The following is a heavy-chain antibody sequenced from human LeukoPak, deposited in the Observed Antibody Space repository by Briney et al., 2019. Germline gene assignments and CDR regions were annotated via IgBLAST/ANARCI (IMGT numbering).Heavy chain of an antibody. CDR2: IYDSGST. V-gene: IGHV4-39*07. CDR1: VASISGSGDY. Sequence: SETLSLTCTVSVASISGSGDYWGWVRQPRGEGLEWIGNIYDSGSTYYNASLQSRVTISIDTSKNQFSLKMSSVTAADTAVYYCARVRIGWFDPWRKGTLVTVSS. D-gene: IGHD2-21*01. CDR3: ARVRIGWFDP. J-gene: IGHJ5*02.